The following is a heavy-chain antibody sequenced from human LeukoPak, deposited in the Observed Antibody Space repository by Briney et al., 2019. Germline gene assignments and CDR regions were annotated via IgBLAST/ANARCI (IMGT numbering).Heavy chain of an antibody. J-gene: IGHJ4*02. CDR2: INPNSGGT. CDR3: ARSNSWGPKYYFDY. V-gene: IGHV1-2*02. Sequence: ASVKVSCKASGYTFTGYYMHWVRQAPGQGLEWMGWINPNSGGTNYAQKFQGRVTMTRDTSISTAYMELSRLRSEDMAVYYCARSNSWGPKYYFDYWGQGTLVTVSS. CDR1: GYTFTGYY. D-gene: IGHD6-13*01.